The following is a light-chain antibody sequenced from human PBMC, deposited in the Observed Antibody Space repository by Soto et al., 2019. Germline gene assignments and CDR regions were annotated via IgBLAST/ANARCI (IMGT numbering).Light chain of an antibody. CDR2: GAS. Sequence: EIVMTQSPVTLSVSPGERATLSFRASQFVSSNLAWYQQKPGQAPRLLIYGASTRATGIPARFSGSGSGTDFTLTISSLQPEDFATYYCLQDYSYPWTFGQGTKVDIK. CDR1: QFVSSN. V-gene: IGKV3D-15*01. CDR3: LQDYSYPWT. J-gene: IGKJ1*01.